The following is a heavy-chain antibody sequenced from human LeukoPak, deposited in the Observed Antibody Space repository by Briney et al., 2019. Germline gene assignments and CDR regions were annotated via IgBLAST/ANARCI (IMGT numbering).Heavy chain of an antibody. Sequence: GGSLRLSCAASGFTFSGYGMHWVRQAGGKGLEWVTGIAFDGSRKHYADSVKGRFTISRDNCRNTMDLQMNSLRVEDTAVYHCTRYDASRFDPWGQGTLVIVSS. D-gene: IGHD3-16*01. CDR1: GFTFSGYG. CDR3: TRYDASRFDP. CDR2: IAFDGSRK. J-gene: IGHJ5*02. V-gene: IGHV3-30*03.